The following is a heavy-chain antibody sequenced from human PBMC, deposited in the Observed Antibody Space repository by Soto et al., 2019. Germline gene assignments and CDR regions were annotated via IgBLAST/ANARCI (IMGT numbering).Heavy chain of an antibody. Sequence: GESLTSFCQVSGYSFAGYGITWVRQKPGKGLEWMGRIDPSDSQTYYSPSFRGHVTISVTKSITTVFLQWSSLRASDTAMYYCARQIYDSDTGPNFQYYFDSWGQGTTVTVSS. CDR3: ARQIYDSDTGPNFQYYFDS. J-gene: IGHJ4*02. V-gene: IGHV5-10-1*01. CDR2: IDPSDSQT. D-gene: IGHD3-22*01. CDR1: GYSFAGYG.